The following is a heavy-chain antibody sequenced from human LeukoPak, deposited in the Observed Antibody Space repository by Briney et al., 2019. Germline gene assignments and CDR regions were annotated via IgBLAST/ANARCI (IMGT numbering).Heavy chain of an antibody. CDR1: GGSISSNY. CDR3: GKYGGSGWVIDY. CDR2: IYYTGGT. Sequence: PSETLSLTCTVSGGSISSNYWTWIRQPPGKGLEYIGYIYYTGGTNYNPSLKSRVTISVDTSKNQFSLKLSSVTAADTAVCFCGKYGGSGWVIDYWGQGTLVTVSS. D-gene: IGHD6-19*01. V-gene: IGHV4-59*08. J-gene: IGHJ4*02.